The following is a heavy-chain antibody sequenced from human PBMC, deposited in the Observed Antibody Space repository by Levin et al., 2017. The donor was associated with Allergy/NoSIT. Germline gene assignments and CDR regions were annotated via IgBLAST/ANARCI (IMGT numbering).Heavy chain of an antibody. D-gene: IGHD6-6*01. J-gene: IGHJ4*02. V-gene: IGHV3-9*01. CDR2: ISWNSGSI. CDR1: GFTFDDYA. Sequence: SLKISCAASGFTFDDYAMHWVRQAPGKGLEWVSGISWNSGSIGYADSVKGRFTISRDNAKNSLYLQMNSLRAEDTALYYCANLAATGEFDYWGQGTLVTVSS. CDR3: ANLAATGEFDY.